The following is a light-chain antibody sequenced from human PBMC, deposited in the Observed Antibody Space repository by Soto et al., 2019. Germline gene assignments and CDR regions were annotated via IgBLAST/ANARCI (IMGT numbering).Light chain of an antibody. CDR3: SSYTTSSTEV. V-gene: IGLV2-14*01. CDR1: SSDVGGYNY. J-gene: IGLJ1*01. CDR2: DVS. Sequence: QSALTQPASVSGSPGQSITISCTGTSSDVGGYNYVSWYQQHPGKAPKLIIYDVSNRPSGVSNRFSGSKSGNTASLTISGLQAEDEAYYYCSSYTTSSTEVFGTGTKLTVL.